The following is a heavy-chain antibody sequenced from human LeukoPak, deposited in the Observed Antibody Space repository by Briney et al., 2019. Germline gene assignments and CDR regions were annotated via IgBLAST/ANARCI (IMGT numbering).Heavy chain of an antibody. CDR1: GFTFSSYA. CDR3: AKAHNLYSSSWYDY. D-gene: IGHD6-13*01. Sequence: GGSLRLSCAASGFTFSSYAMSWVRQAPGKGLEWVSAISGSGGGTYYADSVKGRFTISRDNSKNTLYLQMNSLRAEDTAVYYCAKAHNLYSSSWYDYWGQGTLVTVSS. V-gene: IGHV3-23*01. J-gene: IGHJ4*02. CDR2: ISGSGGGT.